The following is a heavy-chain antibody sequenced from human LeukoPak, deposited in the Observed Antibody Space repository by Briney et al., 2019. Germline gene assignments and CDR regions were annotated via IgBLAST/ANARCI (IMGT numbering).Heavy chain of an antibody. CDR2: IYTSGST. V-gene: IGHV4-4*07. CDR1: GGSFSSYY. D-gene: IGHD2-2*01. CDR3: ARGCSSTSCWLRMDV. Sequence: PSETLSLTCTVSGGSFSSYYWSWIRQPAGKGLEWIGRIYTSGSTNYNPSLKSRVTMSVDTSKNQFSLKLSSLTAADTAVYYCARGCSSTSCWLRMDVWGQGTTVTVSS. J-gene: IGHJ6*02.